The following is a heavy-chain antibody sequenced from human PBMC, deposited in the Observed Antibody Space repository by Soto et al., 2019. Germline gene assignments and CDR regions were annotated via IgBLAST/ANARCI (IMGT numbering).Heavy chain of an antibody. CDR1: GGSVTSGSW. J-gene: IGHJ1*01. V-gene: IGHV4-4*02. CDR2: IYDRGTA. D-gene: IGHD2-21*01. CDR3: ARHGEKFFQS. Sequence: QVQLQESGPGLVKPSGTLSLTCAVSGGSVTSGSWWRWVRQPPGKGLEWIGQIYDRGTASYSPSLESRVTISMDKSRSQFSLIVHSVTAADTAVDYCARHGEKFFQSWGQGILVTVST.